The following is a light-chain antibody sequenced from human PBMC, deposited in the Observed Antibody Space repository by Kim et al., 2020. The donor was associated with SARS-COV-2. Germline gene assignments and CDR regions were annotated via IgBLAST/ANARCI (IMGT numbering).Light chain of an antibody. CDR1: RNDVSSYNY. Sequence: PGQADTISCTGTRNDVSSYNYVSWYQQHPGKAPKLMIYDVSNRPAGVPDRFSGSKSGNTASLTISGLQPEDEADYYCCSYAGSYTVFGGGTQLTVL. V-gene: IGLV2-11*03. J-gene: IGLJ2*01. CDR3: CSYAGSYTV. CDR2: DVS.